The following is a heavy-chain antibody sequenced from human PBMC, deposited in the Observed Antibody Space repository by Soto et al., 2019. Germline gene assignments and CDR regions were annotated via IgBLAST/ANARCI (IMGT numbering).Heavy chain of an antibody. CDR1: GYTFTSYG. CDR2: ISAYNGNT. J-gene: IGHJ4*02. V-gene: IGHV1-18*01. Sequence: QVQLVQSGAEVKKPGASVKVSCKASGYTFTSYGISWVRQAPGQGLEWMGWISAYNGNTKYEQKLQGRVTMTANTSTSTADIELRSLRSDDKAVDYCAREPNYFDYWGQGTLVTVSS. CDR3: AREPNYFDY.